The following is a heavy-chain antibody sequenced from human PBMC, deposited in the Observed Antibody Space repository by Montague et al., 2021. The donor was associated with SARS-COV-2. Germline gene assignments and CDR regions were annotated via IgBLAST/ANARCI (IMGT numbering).Heavy chain of an antibody. Sequence: SETLSLTCAVYGESFSGHYWTWIRQPPGKGQEWIGEIYHTGSTNYNPSLKSRVTISVDTSKNQFSLKLRSVTAADTAVYYCARGRIELSMIVVVMTGASYYMDVWGKGTTVTVPS. CDR2: IYHTGST. CDR1: GESFSGHY. CDR3: ARGRIELSMIVVVMTGASYYMDV. J-gene: IGHJ6*03. D-gene: IGHD3-22*01. V-gene: IGHV4-34*01.